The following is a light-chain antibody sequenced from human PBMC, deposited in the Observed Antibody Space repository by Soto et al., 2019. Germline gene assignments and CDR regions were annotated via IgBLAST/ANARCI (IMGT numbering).Light chain of an antibody. V-gene: IGKV3-20*01. CDR1: QSVSSSY. Sequence: EIVLTQSPGTLSLSPGERATLSCRASQSVSSSYLAWYQQKPGQAPRLLIYGASSRATGIPDGFSGSGSGTDFTLTSSRLEPDYFAVYYCQQYGSSGTFGQGTKLEIK. J-gene: IGKJ2*01. CDR3: QQYGSSGT. CDR2: GAS.